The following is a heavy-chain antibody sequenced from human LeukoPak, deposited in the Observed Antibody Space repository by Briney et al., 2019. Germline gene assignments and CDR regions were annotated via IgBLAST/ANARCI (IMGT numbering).Heavy chain of an antibody. J-gene: IGHJ4*02. CDR3: ARDQYYYGSGGPVS. CDR1: GYTFTGYY. D-gene: IGHD3-10*01. Sequence: EASVKVSCKASGYTFTGYYMHWVRQAPGRGLEWMGWINPNSGGTNYAQKFQGRVTMTRDTSISTAYMELSRLRSDDTAVYYCARDQYYYGSGGPVSWGQGTLVTVSS. CDR2: INPNSGGT. V-gene: IGHV1-2*02.